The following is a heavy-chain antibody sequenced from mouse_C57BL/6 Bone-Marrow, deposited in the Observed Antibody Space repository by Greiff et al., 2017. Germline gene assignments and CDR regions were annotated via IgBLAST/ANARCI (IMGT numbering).Heavy chain of an antibody. V-gene: IGHV1-61*01. J-gene: IGHJ4*01. Sequence: QVQLQQPGAELVRPGSSVKLSCKASGYTFTSYWMDWVKQRPGQGLEWIGNIYPSDSETHYNHKFKDKATLTVDKSSSTAYMQLSSLTSEDSAVYYCARSYYEDYYAMDYWGQGTSVTVSS. CDR1: GYTFTSYW. CDR3: ARSYYEDYYAMDY. CDR2: IYPSDSET. D-gene: IGHD1-1*01.